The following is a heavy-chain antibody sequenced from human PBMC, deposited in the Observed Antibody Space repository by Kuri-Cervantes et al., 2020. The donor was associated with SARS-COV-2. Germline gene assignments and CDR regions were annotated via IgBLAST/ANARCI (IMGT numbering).Heavy chain of an antibody. D-gene: IGHD3-10*01. J-gene: IGHJ4*02. CDR3: ARGRVRVWFGELLIGSYYFDY. V-gene: IGHV4-61*01. Sequence: GSLRLSCTVSGGSVSSGSYYWSWIRQPPGKGLEWIGYIYYSGSTNYNPSLKSRVTISVDTSKNQFSLKLSSVTAADTAVYYCARGRVRVWFGELLIGSYYFDYWGQGTLVTVSS. CDR1: GGSVSSGSYY. CDR2: IYYSGST.